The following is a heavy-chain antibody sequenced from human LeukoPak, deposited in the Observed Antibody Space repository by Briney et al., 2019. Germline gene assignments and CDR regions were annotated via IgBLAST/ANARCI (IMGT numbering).Heavy chain of an antibody. J-gene: IGHJ4*02. Sequence: PSETLSLTCAVSGGSISSGGSSWSWIRQPPGKGLEWIGYIYHSGSTYYNPSLKSRVTISVGRSKNQFSLKLSSVTAADTAVYYCARGAYCSSTSCPRPFDYWGQGTLVTVSS. CDR3: ARGAYCSSTSCPRPFDY. V-gene: IGHV4-30-2*01. D-gene: IGHD2-2*01. CDR2: IYHSGST. CDR1: GGSISSGGSS.